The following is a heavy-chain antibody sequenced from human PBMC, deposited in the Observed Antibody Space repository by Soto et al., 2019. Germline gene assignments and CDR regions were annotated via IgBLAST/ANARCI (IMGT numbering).Heavy chain of an antibody. CDR1: GGSISSGGYY. D-gene: IGHD3-10*01. V-gene: IGHV4-31*03. J-gene: IGHJ5*02. CDR2: IYYSGST. CDR3: ARAKLVWFGERPNWFDP. Sequence: QVQLQESGPGLVKPSQTLSLTCTVSGGSISSGGYYWSWIRQHPGKGLESIGYIYYSGSTYYNPSLKSRVTISVDTSKNQFSLKLSSVTAADTAVYYWARAKLVWFGERPNWFDPWGQGTLVTVSS.